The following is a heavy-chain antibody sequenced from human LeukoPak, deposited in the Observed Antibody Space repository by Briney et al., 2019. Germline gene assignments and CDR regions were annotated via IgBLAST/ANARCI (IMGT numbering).Heavy chain of an antibody. J-gene: IGHJ4*02. CDR1: GYRFISYR. Sequence: GESLKISCKGSGYRFISYRIGWVRQIPGKGLEWMGIIYPGDSDTRYSPPFQGQVTISADKSISTAYLQWSSLKASDTAMYYCARRGIAVADPIDYWGQGTLVTVSS. D-gene: IGHD6-19*01. CDR3: ARRGIAVADPIDY. V-gene: IGHV5-51*01. CDR2: IYPGDSDT.